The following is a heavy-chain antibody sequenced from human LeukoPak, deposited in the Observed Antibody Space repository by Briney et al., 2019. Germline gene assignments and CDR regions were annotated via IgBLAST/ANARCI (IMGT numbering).Heavy chain of an antibody. CDR3: ARASPQALGYFDY. J-gene: IGHJ4*02. CDR1: GFTFSTYE. V-gene: IGHV3-48*03. Sequence: PGGSLRLSCVASGFTFSTYEMHWVGPAAGKGLDGVSYISGRGGTTYYADSVQVRFPISRDNAKTSLYLQMNRLRAEDTAVYYYARASPQALGYFDYWGQGTLVTVSS. CDR2: ISGRGGTT. D-gene: IGHD3-16*01.